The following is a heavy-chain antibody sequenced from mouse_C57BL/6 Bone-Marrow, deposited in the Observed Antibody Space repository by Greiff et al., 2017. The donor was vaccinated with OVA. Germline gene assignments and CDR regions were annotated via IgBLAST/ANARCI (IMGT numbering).Heavy chain of an antibody. Sequence: QVQLKESGPGILQPSQTLSLTCSFSGFSLSTFGMGVGWIRQPSGKGLEWLAHIWWDDDKYYNPALKRRLTISKDTSKNQVFLKIANVDTADTSTYYGALTGTRYWDFDVWGTGTTVTVSA. CDR3: ALTGTRYWDFDV. CDR2: IWWDDDK. CDR1: GFSLSTFGMG. V-gene: IGHV8-8*01. D-gene: IGHD4-1*01. J-gene: IGHJ1*03.